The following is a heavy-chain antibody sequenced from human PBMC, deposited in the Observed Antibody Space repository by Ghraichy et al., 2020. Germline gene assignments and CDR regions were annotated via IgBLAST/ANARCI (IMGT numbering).Heavy chain of an antibody. D-gene: IGHD2-15*01. CDR1: GGTISSTNYF. V-gene: IGHV4-39*01. Sequence: SETLSLTCTVSGGTISSTNYFWGWIRQPPGKGLEWIGSIHSKGNTYYSPPLKGRVTISVDTSTNQFSLKVTSVTAADTAVYYCARRPGAASLTYAYYYDYWGQGMLITVSS. CDR2: IHSKGNT. J-gene: IGHJ4*02. CDR3: ARRPGAASLTYAYYYDY.